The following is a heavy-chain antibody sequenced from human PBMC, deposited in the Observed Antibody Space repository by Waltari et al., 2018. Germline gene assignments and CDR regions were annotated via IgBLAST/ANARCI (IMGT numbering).Heavy chain of an antibody. J-gene: IGHJ4*02. CDR1: GLPFSSYG. CDR2: ISYDGTNK. D-gene: IGHD3-22*01. CDR3: AKDGSFYDSSGYSEDYFDY. Sequence: QVQLVESGGGVVQPGRSLRLSCAVPGLPFSSYGMHRVRRAPGKGLEWVAVISYDGTNKYYADSVKGRFTISRDSSKNTLYLQMNSLRAEDTAVYYCAKDGSFYDSSGYSEDYFDYWGQGTLVTVSS. V-gene: IGHV3-30*18.